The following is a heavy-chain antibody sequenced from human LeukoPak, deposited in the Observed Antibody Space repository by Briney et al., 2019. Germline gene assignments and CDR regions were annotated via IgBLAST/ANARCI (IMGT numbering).Heavy chain of an antibody. D-gene: IGHD6-19*01. CDR2: INPNSGGT. J-gene: IGHJ5*02. V-gene: IGHV1-2*06. Sequence: ASVKVSCKASGYTFTSYYMHWVRQAPGQGLEWMGRINPNSGGTNYAQKFQGRVTMTRDTSISTAYMGLSRLRSDDTAVYYCARPAVAGTNWFDPWGQGTLVTVSS. CDR1: GYTFTSYY. CDR3: ARPAVAGTNWFDP.